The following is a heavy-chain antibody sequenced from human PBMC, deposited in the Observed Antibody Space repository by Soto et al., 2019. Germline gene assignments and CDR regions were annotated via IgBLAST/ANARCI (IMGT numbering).Heavy chain of an antibody. J-gene: IGHJ3*01. CDR2: ISGSGSTI. CDR3: ARQTGGRHDAFDV. V-gene: IGHV3-11*01. Sequence: QVQLVESGGALVKPGGSLTLSCAASGFTFSKNYMTWVRQGPGQGLEWVSSISGSGSTIYYAAYVKGRFTVSRDNANNSLHLQMNTLRAEDTALYFCARQTGGRHDAFDVWGLGTMVTVSS. CDR1: GFTFSKNY.